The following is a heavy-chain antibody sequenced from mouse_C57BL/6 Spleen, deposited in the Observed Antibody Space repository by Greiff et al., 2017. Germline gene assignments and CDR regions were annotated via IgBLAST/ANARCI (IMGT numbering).Heavy chain of an antibody. CDR1: GYTFTSYW. CDR2: IDPSDSYT. D-gene: IGHD2-4*01. J-gene: IGHJ2*01. V-gene: IGHV1-69*01. Sequence: QVQLQQPGAELVMPGASVKLSCKASGYTFTSYWMHWVKQRPGQGLEWLGEIDPSDSYTNSNQKFKGKSTLTVDKSSSQAYMQLSSLTSEDSAVYYGASQDDYGLYYWGQGTTLTVSS. CDR3: ASQDDYGLYY.